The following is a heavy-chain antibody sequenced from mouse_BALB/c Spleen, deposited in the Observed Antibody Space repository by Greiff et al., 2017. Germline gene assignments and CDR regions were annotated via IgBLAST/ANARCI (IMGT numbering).Heavy chain of an antibody. Sequence: EVMLVESGGGLVKPGGSLKLSCAASGFAFSSYDMSWVRQTPEKRLEWVAYISSGGGSTYYPDTVKGRFTISRDNAKNTLYLQMSSLKSEDTAMYYCARHTRYYGSRDWYFDVWGAGTTVTVSS. J-gene: IGHJ1*01. CDR1: GFAFSSYD. D-gene: IGHD1-1*01. CDR2: ISSGGGST. V-gene: IGHV5-12-1*01. CDR3: ARHTRYYGSRDWYFDV.